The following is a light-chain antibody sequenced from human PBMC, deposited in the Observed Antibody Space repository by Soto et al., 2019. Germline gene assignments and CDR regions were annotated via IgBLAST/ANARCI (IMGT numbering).Light chain of an antibody. CDR3: CSYAGSLWV. CDR1: RSDVGGYNY. J-gene: IGLJ2*01. Sequence: QSVLTQPRSVSGSPGQSVTISCTGTRSDVGGYNYVSWYQQHPGKAPKLMIYDVSKRPSGVPDRFSGSKSGNTASLTISGLQAEDEADYYCCSYAGSLWVFGGGTKLTVL. V-gene: IGLV2-11*01. CDR2: DVS.